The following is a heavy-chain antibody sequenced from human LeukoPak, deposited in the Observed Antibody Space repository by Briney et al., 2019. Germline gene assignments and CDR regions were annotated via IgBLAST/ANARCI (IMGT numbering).Heavy chain of an antibody. CDR2: IYYSGST. D-gene: IGHD3-16*01. V-gene: IGHV4-39*01. CDR1: GGSISSGTYY. Sequence: SETLSLTCIVSGGSISSGTYYWGWIRQPPGKGLEWIGNIYYSGSTYYNPSLKSRVTMSIDTSNNQFSLKLSSVTAADTAVYYCARYLGYYYYYMDVRGKGTTVTVSS. CDR3: ARYLGYYYYYMDV. J-gene: IGHJ6*03.